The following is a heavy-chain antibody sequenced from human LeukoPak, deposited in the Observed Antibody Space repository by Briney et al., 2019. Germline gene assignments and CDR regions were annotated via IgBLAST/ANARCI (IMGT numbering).Heavy chain of an antibody. CDR1: GVSISHYY. Sequence: SETLSLTCTVSGVSISHYYWGWIRQSPGKGLEWIGYIYYSGTTNYNPSLKSRVTISVDTSRDQFSLQLRSVTAADTAVYYCAREDPQTTVPEGMDVWGQGTTVIVSS. J-gene: IGHJ6*02. D-gene: IGHD4-17*01. CDR2: IYYSGTT. V-gene: IGHV4-59*01. CDR3: AREDPQTTVPEGMDV.